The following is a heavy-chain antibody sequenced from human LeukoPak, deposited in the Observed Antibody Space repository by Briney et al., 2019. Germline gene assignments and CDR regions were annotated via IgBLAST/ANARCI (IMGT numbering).Heavy chain of an antibody. CDR2: ISSSSSYI. V-gene: IGHV3-21*01. D-gene: IGHD6-19*01. J-gene: IGHJ4*02. Sequence: GGPLRLSCAASGFTFSSYSMNWVRQAPEKGLEWVSSISSSSSYIYYADSVKGRFTISRDNAKNSLYLQMNSLRAEDTAVYYCAIGPESSGWYYFDYWGQGTLVTVSS. CDR3: AIGPESSGWYYFDY. CDR1: GFTFSSYS.